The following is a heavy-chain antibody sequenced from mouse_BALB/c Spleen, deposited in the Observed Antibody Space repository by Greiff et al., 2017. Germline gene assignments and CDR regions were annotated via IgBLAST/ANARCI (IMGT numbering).Heavy chain of an antibody. CDR3: AREGTGFAY. V-gene: IGHV2-9*02. CDR2: IWAGGST. J-gene: IGHJ3*01. CDR1: GFSLTSYG. D-gene: IGHD4-1*01. Sequence: QVHVKQSGPGLVAPSQSLSITCTVSGFSLTSYGVHWVRQPPGKGLEWLGVIWAGGSTNYNSALMSRLSISKDNSKSQVFLKMNSLQTDDTAMYYCAREGTGFAYWGQGTLVTVSA.